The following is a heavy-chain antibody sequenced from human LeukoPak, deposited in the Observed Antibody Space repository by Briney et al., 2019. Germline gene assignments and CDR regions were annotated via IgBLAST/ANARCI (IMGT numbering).Heavy chain of an antibody. CDR1: GYTFTGYY. D-gene: IGHD3-3*01. CDR3: ARVPYYDSWSGYLGYYYYYYGMDV. CDR2: INPNSGGT. J-gene: IGHJ6*02. Sequence: ASVKVSCKASGYTFTGYYMHWVRQAPGQGLEWMGWINPNSGGTNYAQKFQGRVTMTRDTSISTAYMELSRLRSDDTAVYYCARVPYYDSWSGYLGYYYYYYGMDVWGQGTTVTVSS. V-gene: IGHV1-2*02.